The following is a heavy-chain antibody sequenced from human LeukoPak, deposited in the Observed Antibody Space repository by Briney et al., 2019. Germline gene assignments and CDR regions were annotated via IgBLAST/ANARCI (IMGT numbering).Heavy chain of an antibody. V-gene: IGHV4-4*07. D-gene: IGHD3-22*01. Sequence: PSETLSLTCTVSGGSISSYYWSWIRQPPGKGLEWVGSSYTSGSTNYNPSLKSRVTMSVDTSKNQFSLKLSSVTAEDTAVYYCARTATEYYYDSSGYYPWFFDYWGQGTLVTVSS. CDR2: SYTSGST. J-gene: IGHJ4*02. CDR1: GGSISSYY. CDR3: ARTATEYYYDSSGYYPWFFDY.